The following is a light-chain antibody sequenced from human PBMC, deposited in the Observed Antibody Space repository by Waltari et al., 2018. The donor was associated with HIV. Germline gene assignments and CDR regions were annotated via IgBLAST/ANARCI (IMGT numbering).Light chain of an antibody. J-gene: IGLJ2*01. V-gene: IGLV1-51*01. CDR1: SSNIANNS. CDR2: DNN. CDR3: GTWDSSLGGV. Sequence: QSVLTQPPSVSAAPGQKVTISCSGSSSNIANNSVSWYQQLPGTAPKLLIYDNNKRPSGIPDRFSGSKSGTSATLGITGLQTGDEADYYCGTWDSSLGGVFGGGTKLTVL.